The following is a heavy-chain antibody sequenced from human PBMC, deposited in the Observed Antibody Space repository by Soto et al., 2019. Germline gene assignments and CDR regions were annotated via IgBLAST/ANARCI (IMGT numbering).Heavy chain of an antibody. CDR1: GGSISSGDYY. Sequence: SDTLSLTCTVSGGSISSGDYYWSWIRQPPGKGLEWIGYIYYSGSTYYNPSLKSRVTISVDTSKNQFSLKLSSVTAADTAVYYCATNRGYDFWSGSGGFDYWGQGTLVTVSS. J-gene: IGHJ4*02. V-gene: IGHV4-30-4*02. D-gene: IGHD3-3*01. CDR3: ATNRGYDFWSGSGGFDY. CDR2: IYYSGST.